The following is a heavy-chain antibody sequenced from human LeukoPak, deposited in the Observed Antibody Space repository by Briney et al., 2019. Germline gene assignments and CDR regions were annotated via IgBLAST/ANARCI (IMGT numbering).Heavy chain of an antibody. Sequence: SETLSLTCTVSGGSISSYYWSWIRQPPGKGLEWIGYIYYSGSTNYNPSLKSRVTISVDTSKNQFSLKLSSVTAADTAVYYCARRHYCSGGSCQGAFDYWGQGTLVTVSS. CDR3: ARRHYCSGGSCQGAFDY. D-gene: IGHD2-15*01. CDR1: GGSISSYY. V-gene: IGHV4-59*12. J-gene: IGHJ4*02. CDR2: IYYSGST.